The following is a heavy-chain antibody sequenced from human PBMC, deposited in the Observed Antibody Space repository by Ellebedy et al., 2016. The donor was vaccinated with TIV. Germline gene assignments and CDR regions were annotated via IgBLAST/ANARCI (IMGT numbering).Heavy chain of an antibody. J-gene: IGHJ2*01. D-gene: IGHD2-21*02. Sequence: SETLSLXXTVSGGSISSGDYYWSWIRQPPGKGLEWIGYIYYSGSTYYNPSLKSRVTISVDTSKNQFSLKLSSVTAADTAVYYCARVSLYCGGDCYPSYEDWYFDLWGRGTLVTVSS. CDR1: GGSISSGDYY. V-gene: IGHV4-30-4*01. CDR3: ARVSLYCGGDCYPSYEDWYFDL. CDR2: IYYSGST.